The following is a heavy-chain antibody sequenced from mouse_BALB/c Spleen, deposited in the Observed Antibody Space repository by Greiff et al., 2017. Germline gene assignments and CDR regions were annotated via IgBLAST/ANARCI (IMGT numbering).Heavy chain of an antibody. CDR2: IYPGDGDT. J-gene: IGHJ4*01. CDR3: ARRGGSYLYYAMDY. V-gene: IGHV1-80*01. CDR1: GYAFSSYW. D-gene: IGHD1-1*02. Sequence: QVQLQQSGAELVRPGSSVKISCKASGYAFSSYWMNWVKQTPGQGLEWIGQIYPGDGDTNYNGKFKGKATLTADKSSSTAYMQLSSLTSEDSAVYYCARRGGSYLYYAMDYWGQGTSVTVSS.